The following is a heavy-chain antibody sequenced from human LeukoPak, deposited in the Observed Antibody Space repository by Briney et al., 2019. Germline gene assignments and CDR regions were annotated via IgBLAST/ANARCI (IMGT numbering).Heavy chain of an antibody. D-gene: IGHD6-19*01. Sequence: GGSLTLSCAASGFMFSSFEMYWVRQSPGKGREWVSYISSGASTMYYADSGKGRFTISRDNARNSLFLQMTSLRAEDTAVYYCALLAVASDFDYWGQGTLVTVSS. CDR2: ISSGASTM. V-gene: IGHV3-48*03. J-gene: IGHJ4*02. CDR3: ALLAVASDFDY. CDR1: GFMFSSFE.